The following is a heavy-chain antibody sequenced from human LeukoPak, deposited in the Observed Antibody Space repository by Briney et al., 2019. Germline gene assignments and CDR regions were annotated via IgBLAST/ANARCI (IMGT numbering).Heavy chain of an antibody. J-gene: IGHJ6*02. CDR2: INPSGGST. CDR3: ARSTLPYDGLPYGMDV. D-gene: IGHD2-8*01. CDR1: GYTFTSYY. V-gene: IGHV1-46*01. Sequence: ASVKVSCKASGYTFTSYYMHWVRQAPGQGLEWMGIINPSGGSTSYAQKFQGRVTITADESTSTAYMELSSLRSEDTAVYYCARSTLPYDGLPYGMDVWGQGTTVTVSS.